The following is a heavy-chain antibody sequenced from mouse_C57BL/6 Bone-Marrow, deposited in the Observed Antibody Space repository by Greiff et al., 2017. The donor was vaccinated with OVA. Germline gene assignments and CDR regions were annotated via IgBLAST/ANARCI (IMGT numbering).Heavy chain of an antibody. V-gene: IGHV1-64*01. CDR3: ARDLPPWYFDV. CDR2: IHPNSGST. D-gene: IGHD2-1*01. CDR1: GYTFTSYW. J-gene: IGHJ1*03. Sequence: QVQLQQPGAELVKPGASVKLSCKASGYTFTSYWMHWVKQRPGQGLEWIGMIHPNSGSTNYNEKFKSKATLTVDKSASTAYMQLSSLTSEDSAVYYCARDLPPWYFDVWGTGTTVTVSS.